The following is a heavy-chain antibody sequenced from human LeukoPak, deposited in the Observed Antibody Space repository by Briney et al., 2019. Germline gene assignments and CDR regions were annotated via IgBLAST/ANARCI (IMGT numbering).Heavy chain of an antibody. CDR2: IKEDGSDK. D-gene: IGHD3-3*01. Sequence: GGSLRLSCAASAFTFSSYWMSWVRQAPGKGLEWVANIKEDGSDKNYVDSVKGRFTISRDNAKNSLYLQMNSLRAEDTALYYCAKDLSWSGYFRGYGMDVWGQGTTVTVSS. J-gene: IGHJ6*02. CDR3: AKDLSWSGYFRGYGMDV. CDR1: AFTFSSYW. V-gene: IGHV3-7*03.